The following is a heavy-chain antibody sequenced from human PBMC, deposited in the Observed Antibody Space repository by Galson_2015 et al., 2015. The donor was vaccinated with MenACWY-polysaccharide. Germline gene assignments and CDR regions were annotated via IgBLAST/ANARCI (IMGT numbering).Heavy chain of an antibody. Sequence: SLRLSCAASGFSLGAWYMSWIRQAPGKGLEWLSYIDKSGDSIYYGDSVKGRFTIFRDNARNSLYLQMNRLEAEDTAIYYCARGHYGLDVWGQGTLVTVSS. CDR2: IDKSGDSI. J-gene: IGHJ6*02. CDR1: GFSLGAWY. CDR3: ARGHYGLDV. V-gene: IGHV3-11*01.